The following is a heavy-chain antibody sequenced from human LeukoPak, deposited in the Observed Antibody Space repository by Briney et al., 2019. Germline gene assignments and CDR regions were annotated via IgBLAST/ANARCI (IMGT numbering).Heavy chain of an antibody. Sequence: ASVKVSCKTSGYTFTGYYMHWVRQAPGQGLEWMGWINPNSGGTNYAQKFQGRVTMARDTSISTAYMELSRLRSDDTAVYYCARWQQLGETDHWGQGTLVTVSS. CDR1: GYTFTGYY. V-gene: IGHV1-2*02. CDR3: ARWQQLGETDH. CDR2: INPNSGGT. J-gene: IGHJ4*02. D-gene: IGHD6-13*01.